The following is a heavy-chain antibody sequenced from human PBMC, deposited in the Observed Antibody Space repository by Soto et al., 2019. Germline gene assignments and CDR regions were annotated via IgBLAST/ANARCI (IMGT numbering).Heavy chain of an antibody. V-gene: IGHV3-30-3*01. Sequence: QVQLVESGGGVVQPGRSLRLSCAASGFTFSSYAMHWVRQAPGKGLEWVAVISYDGSNKYYADSVKGRFTISRDNSKNTLYLQMNSLRAEDTAVYYCARPLWFGAPFDYWGQGTLVTVSS. CDR2: ISYDGSNK. D-gene: IGHD3-10*01. J-gene: IGHJ4*02. CDR3: ARPLWFGAPFDY. CDR1: GFTFSSYA.